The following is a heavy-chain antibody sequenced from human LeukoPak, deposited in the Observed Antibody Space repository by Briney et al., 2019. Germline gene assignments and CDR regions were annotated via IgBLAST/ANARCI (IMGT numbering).Heavy chain of an antibody. V-gene: IGHV1-2*02. CDR3: AREEQYRNYFDH. Sequence: ASVKVSCKASGYTLTDSYMHWVRQAPGQGLEWLAWINPNSGDTNYAQKFQGRVTVTGDTSISTAYMELSGLTSDDTAVYFCAREEQYRNYFDHWGQGTLVTVSS. CDR1: GYTLTDSY. D-gene: IGHD1/OR15-1a*01. CDR2: INPNSGDT. J-gene: IGHJ4*02.